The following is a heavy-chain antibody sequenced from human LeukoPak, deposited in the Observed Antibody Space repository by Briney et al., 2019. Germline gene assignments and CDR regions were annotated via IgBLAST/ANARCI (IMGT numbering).Heavy chain of an antibody. CDR3: ARRDIVVVPAAIPGFMDV. V-gene: IGHV3-23*01. J-gene: IGHJ6*02. CDR1: GFTFSSYA. CDR2: ISGSGGST. D-gene: IGHD2-2*02. Sequence: PAGGSLRLSYAASGFTFSSYAMSWVRQAPGKGLEWVSAISGSGGSTYYADSVKGRFTISRDNSKNTLYLQMNSLRAEDTAVYYCARRDIVVVPAAIPGFMDVWGQGTTVTVSS.